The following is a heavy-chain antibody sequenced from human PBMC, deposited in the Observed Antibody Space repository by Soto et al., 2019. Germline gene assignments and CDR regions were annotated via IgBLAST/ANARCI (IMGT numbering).Heavy chain of an antibody. V-gene: IGHV3-23*01. J-gene: IGHJ6*02. CDR1: GFTFSNHA. CDR3: AKGGAATTTNYFFYAMDG. CDR2: ISGSGST. D-gene: IGHD4-4*01. Sequence: PGVSLILSCVSSGFTFSNHAMSWVRQAPGKGLEWVSGISGSGSTFYADSVKGRLTISRDNSKNTLYLQMNSLRAEDTAVYYCAKGGAATTTNYFFYAMDGWGQGNTVTVYS.